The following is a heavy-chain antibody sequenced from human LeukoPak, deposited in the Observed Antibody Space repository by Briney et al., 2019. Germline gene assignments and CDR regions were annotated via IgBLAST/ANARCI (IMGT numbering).Heavy chain of an antibody. CDR2: INHSGGT. J-gene: IGHJ6*03. CDR1: GGSFSAYR. V-gene: IGHV4-34*01. D-gene: IGHD3-16*01. CDR3: ARGDLGSGALRGYYYMDV. Sequence: SETLSLTCAVYGGSFSAYRWSWIRQPPGKGLEWIGEINHSGGTNYNPSLKSRVTISVDTSKNQFSLNLTPVTAADTAVYYCARGDLGSGALRGYYYMDVWGKGTTVTVSS.